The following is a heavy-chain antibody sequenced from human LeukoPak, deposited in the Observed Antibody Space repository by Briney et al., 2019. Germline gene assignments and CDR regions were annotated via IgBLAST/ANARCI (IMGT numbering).Heavy chain of an antibody. J-gene: IGHJ4*02. CDR1: GYIFTDYY. CDR3: AREYYYDSSGLTQQSDY. CDR2: INPNSGGT. V-gene: IGHV1/OR15-1*02. Sequence: ASVKVSCKASGYIFTDYYMHWVRQAPGQELGWMGRINPNSGGTNYAQKFQGRVTMTRDTSISTAYTELSSLRSEDTAVYYCAREYYYDSSGLTQQSDYWGQGTLVTVSS. D-gene: IGHD3-22*01.